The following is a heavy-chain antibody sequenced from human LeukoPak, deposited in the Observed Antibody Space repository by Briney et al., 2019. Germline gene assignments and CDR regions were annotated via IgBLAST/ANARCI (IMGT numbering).Heavy chain of an antibody. J-gene: IGHJ4*02. CDR1: GFTFSNAW. CDR2: IRSKAYGGTT. CDR3: IRDSYCTTTSCYHAY. V-gene: IGHV3-49*04. D-gene: IGHD2-2*01. Sequence: PGGSLRLSCAASGFTFSNAWMSWVRQAPGKGLEWVGFIRSKAYGGTTENAASVKGRFTISRDDSNSIAYLQMNSLKTEDTAVYYCIRDSYCTTTSCYHAYWGQGTLVTVSS.